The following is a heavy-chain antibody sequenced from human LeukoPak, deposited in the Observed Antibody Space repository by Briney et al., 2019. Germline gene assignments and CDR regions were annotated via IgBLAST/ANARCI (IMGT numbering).Heavy chain of an antibody. J-gene: IGHJ4*01. CDR1: GGSISSGSYY. CDR2: IYTSGST. V-gene: IGHV4-61*02. Sequence: SETLSFTCTVSGGSISSGSYYWSWIRQPAGKGLEWIGRIYTSGSTDYNPSLKSRVTISVDTSKNQFSLKLSSVTAADTAVYYCARGSGSGWGHFDYWGQEPWSPSPQ. CDR3: ARGSGSGWGHFDY. D-gene: IGHD6-19*01.